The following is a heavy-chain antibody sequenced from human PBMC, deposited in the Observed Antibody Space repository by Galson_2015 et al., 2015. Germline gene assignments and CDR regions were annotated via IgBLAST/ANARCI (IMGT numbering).Heavy chain of an antibody. Sequence: SLRLSCAASGFTFEDYAIDWVRQAPGKGLEWVSAISGSADSTFYEDSLKGRFTVSRDNSRDTVYLHLSGLRVDDTAVYYCAKERGAKRWQYLVGAFDIWGQGTMVTVSS. D-gene: IGHD6-13*01. V-gene: IGHV3-23*01. J-gene: IGHJ3*02. CDR3: AKERGAKRWQYLVGAFDI. CDR1: GFTFEDYA. CDR2: ISGSADST.